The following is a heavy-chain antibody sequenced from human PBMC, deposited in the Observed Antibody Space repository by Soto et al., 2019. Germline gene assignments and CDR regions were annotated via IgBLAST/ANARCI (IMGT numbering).Heavy chain of an antibody. Sequence: SETLSLTCTVSGGSISSYYWSWIRQPPGKGLEWIGYIYYSGSTNYNPSLKSRVTISVDTSKNQFSLKLSSVTAADTAVYYCAREVDTAMALFDYWGQGTLVTVSS. V-gene: IGHV4-59*01. CDR2: IYYSGST. CDR1: GGSISSYY. CDR3: AREVDTAMALFDY. D-gene: IGHD5-18*01. J-gene: IGHJ4*02.